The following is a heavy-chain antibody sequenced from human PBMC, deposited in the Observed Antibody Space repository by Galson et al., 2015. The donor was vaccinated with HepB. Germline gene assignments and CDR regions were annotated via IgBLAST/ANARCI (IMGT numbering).Heavy chain of an antibody. CDR1: GFTFSNYD. CDR3: ARGNATTGGAFDI. D-gene: IGHD1-1*01. CDR2: IGDVGDT. J-gene: IGHJ3*02. Sequence: SLRLSCAASGFTFSNYDMHWVRQRTGKSLEWVSVIGDVGDTNYADSVKGRFSISRDNAKNSLYLQMNSLRAGDTAVYYCARGNATTGGAFDIWGQGTMVTVSA. V-gene: IGHV3-13*01.